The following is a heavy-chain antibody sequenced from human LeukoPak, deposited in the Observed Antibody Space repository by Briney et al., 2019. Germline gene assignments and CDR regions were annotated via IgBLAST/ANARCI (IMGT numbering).Heavy chain of an antibody. CDR1: GYTFTGYY. Sequence: ASVKVSGKASGYTFTGYYIHWVRQAPGQGLEWMGCINPNSGTDDTNYAQKFQGRVTMTRDTSINTAYMELSRLRSDDTAVYYCDRGGVNNWFDPWGQGTLVTVSS. J-gene: IGHJ5*02. CDR3: DRGGVNNWFDP. D-gene: IGHD3-10*01. CDR2: INPNSGTDDT. V-gene: IGHV1-2*02.